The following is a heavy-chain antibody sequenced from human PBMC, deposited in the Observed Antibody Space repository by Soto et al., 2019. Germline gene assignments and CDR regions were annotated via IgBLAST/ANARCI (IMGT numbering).Heavy chain of an antibody. Sequence: NPSETLSLTCTVSGGSISRSSYYWGWIRQPPGKGLEWIGSIYYSGSTYYNPSLKSRVTISVDTSKNQFSLKLSSVTAADTAVYYCARLSMDDFWSGYYLNWFDLWGQGTLVTVSS. CDR3: ARLSMDDFWSGYYLNWFDL. CDR2: IYYSGST. CDR1: GGSISRSSYY. D-gene: IGHD3-3*01. J-gene: IGHJ5*02. V-gene: IGHV4-39*01.